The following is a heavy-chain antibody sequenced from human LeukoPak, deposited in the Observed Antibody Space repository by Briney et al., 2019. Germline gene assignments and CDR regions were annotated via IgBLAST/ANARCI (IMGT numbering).Heavy chain of an antibody. V-gene: IGHV1-69*04. CDR3: ARDPGGSGYFDY. D-gene: IGHD6-19*01. CDR2: IIPILGIA. CDR1: GGSFSSYA. J-gene: IGHJ4*02. Sequence: ASVKVSCKASGGSFSSYAISWVRQAPGQGLEWMGRIIPILGIANYAQKFQGRVTITADKSTSTAYMELSSLRSEDTAVYYCARDPGGSGYFDYWGQGTLVTVSS.